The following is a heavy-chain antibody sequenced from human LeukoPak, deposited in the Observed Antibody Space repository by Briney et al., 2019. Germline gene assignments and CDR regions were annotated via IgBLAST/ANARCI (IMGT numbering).Heavy chain of an antibody. CDR1: GFTFNSFG. Sequence: PGGSLRLSCAASGFTFNSFGMHWVRQAPGKGLEWLAVISYDGRNKYYADSVKGRLTISRDNSKNTLYLQMNSLRAEDTAMYYCAKDHIFSFYYYMDVWGKGTTVTVSS. J-gene: IGHJ6*03. CDR3: AKDHIFSFYYYMDV. V-gene: IGHV3-30*18. D-gene: IGHD3-9*01. CDR2: ISYDGRNK.